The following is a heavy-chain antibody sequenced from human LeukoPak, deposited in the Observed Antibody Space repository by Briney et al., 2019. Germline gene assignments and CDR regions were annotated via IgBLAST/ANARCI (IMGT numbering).Heavy chain of an antibody. CDR3: ARLPTGYPNWFDP. J-gene: IGHJ5*02. CDR2: IYHSGTT. CDR1: GGSIISSSYS. D-gene: IGHD3-9*01. V-gene: IGHV4-39*01. Sequence: PSETLSLTCAVSGGSIISSSYSWGWIRQPPGKGPEWIGTIYHSGTTYYNPSLKSRVTISVDTSKNQFFLKLSSVTAADTAVYYCARLPTGYPNWFDPWGQGSLVTVSS.